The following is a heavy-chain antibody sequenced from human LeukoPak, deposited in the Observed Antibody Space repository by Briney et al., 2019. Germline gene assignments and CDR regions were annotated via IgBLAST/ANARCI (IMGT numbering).Heavy chain of an antibody. Sequence: PSETLSITCAVYGGPFGVYYWSWVRQPPGKGLECSGEINHSGSTNYAPSLKSRGTISVDTSKNHFSLKLSSVTAADTAVYYCAGPGAGDLDDWGQGTLVTVSS. D-gene: IGHD3-10*01. J-gene: IGHJ4*02. CDR3: AGPGAGDLDD. CDR1: GGPFGVYY. V-gene: IGHV4-34*01. CDR2: INHSGST.